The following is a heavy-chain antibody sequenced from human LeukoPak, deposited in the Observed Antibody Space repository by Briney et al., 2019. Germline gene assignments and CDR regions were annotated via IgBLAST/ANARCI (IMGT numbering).Heavy chain of an antibody. J-gene: IGHJ6*02. V-gene: IGHV4-34*01. D-gene: IGHD2-2*01. CDR3: ARGAITRAYCSSTSCYRYYYGMDV. Sequence: SETLSLTCAVYGGSFSGYYWSWIRQPPGKGLEWIGEINHSGSTNYNPSLKSRVTISVDTSKNQFSLKLSSVTAADTAVYYCARGAITRAYCSSTSCYRYYYGMDVWGQGTTVTASS. CDR2: INHSGST. CDR1: GGSFSGYY.